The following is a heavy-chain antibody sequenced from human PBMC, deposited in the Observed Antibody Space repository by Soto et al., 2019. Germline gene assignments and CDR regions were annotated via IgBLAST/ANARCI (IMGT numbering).Heavy chain of an antibody. CDR1: VFTFSLYS. CDR2: ITSSSSYI. Sequence: VGSLRLSCASSVFTFSLYSMICVRHSPGKWLEWVASITSSSSYIYYEDSLKGRFTISRDNAKNSLFLQLDSLRAEDTAVYFCARARSHDSCPDYWRQGTLVNLS. J-gene: IGHJ4*02. CDR3: ARARSHDSCPDY. V-gene: IGHV3-21*01. D-gene: IGHD2-15*01.